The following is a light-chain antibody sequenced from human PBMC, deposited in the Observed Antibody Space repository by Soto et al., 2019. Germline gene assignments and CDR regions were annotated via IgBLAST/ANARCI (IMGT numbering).Light chain of an antibody. J-gene: IGKJ2*01. CDR3: RQYGSSPS. CDR1: QTVSSSSF. V-gene: IGKV3-20*01. CDR2: GAS. Sequence: EIVLTQSPGTLSLSPGEGATLSCRASQTVSSSSFLAWYQQKPGQAPRLLIYGASTRATGIPDRFSGSGSGTDFTLTISRLEPEDFAVYYCRQYGSSPSFGQGTKLEIK.